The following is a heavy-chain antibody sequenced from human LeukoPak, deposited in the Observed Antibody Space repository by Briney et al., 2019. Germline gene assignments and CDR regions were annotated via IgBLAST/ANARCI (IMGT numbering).Heavy chain of an antibody. J-gene: IGHJ6*02. CDR2: MNPNSGNT. Sequence: ASVKVSCKASGYTFTSYGISWVRQATGQGLEWMGWMNPNSGNTGYAQKFQGRVTMTRNTSISTAYMELSSLRSEDTAVYYCARQKSKQKRQQPYGMDVWGQGTTVTVSS. D-gene: IGHD6-13*01. CDR1: GYTFTSYG. CDR3: ARQKSKQKRQQPYGMDV. V-gene: IGHV1-8*02.